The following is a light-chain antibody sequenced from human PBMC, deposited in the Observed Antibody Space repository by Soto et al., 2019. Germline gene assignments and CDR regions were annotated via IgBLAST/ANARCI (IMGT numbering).Light chain of an antibody. Sequence: DIQMTQSPSSLSASVGYRVTITCRASQGISNYLAWYQQKPGKVPKLLIYVASTLQSGVPARFSGSGSGTDFTLTISSLQPEDVATYYCQKYNSAPRTFGQGTKVDIK. CDR3: QKYNSAPRT. J-gene: IGKJ1*01. V-gene: IGKV1-27*01. CDR2: VAS. CDR1: QGISNY.